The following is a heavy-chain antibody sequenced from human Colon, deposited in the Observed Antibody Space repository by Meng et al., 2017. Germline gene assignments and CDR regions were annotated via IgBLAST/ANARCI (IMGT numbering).Heavy chain of an antibody. J-gene: IGHJ2*01. CDR3: TKAEYDEDKRGWYFDH. CDR2: IRSRGKNYAT. D-gene: IGHD2-15*01. V-gene: IGHV3-73*01. Sequence: GESLKISCAGSGFTFSGSVIHWVRQASGKGLEWVGRIRSRGKNYATTYAAPVKGRFTISRDDSKNTAYLQMNSLKTEDAAVYYCTKAEYDEDKRGWYFDHWGHGTLVTVSS. CDR1: GFTFSGSV.